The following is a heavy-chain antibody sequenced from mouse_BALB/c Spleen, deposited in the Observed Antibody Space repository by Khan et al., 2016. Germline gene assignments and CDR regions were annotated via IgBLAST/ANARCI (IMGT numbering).Heavy chain of an antibody. CDR2: ISYSGST. D-gene: IGHD2-3*01. J-gene: IGHJ2*01. Sequence: EVQLQESGPGLVKPSQSLPLTCTVTGYSITSDYAWNWIRQFPGNKLEWMGYISYSGSTSYNPSLKSRISITRDTSKNQFFLQLNSVTTEDTATYYCAIIYDGYPFDYWGQGTTLTVSS. V-gene: IGHV3-2*02. CDR1: GYSITSDYA. CDR3: AIIYDGYPFDY.